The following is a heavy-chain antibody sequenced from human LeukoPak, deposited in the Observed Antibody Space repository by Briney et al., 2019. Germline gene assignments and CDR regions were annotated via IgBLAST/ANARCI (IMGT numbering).Heavy chain of an antibody. V-gene: IGHV4-34*01. CDR2: INHSGST. Sequence: SETLSLTCAVYGGSFSGYYWSWIRQPPGKGLEWIGEINHSGSTNYNPSLKSRVTISVDTSKNQFSLKLSSVTAADTAVYYCARRRAAGRRNWYFDLWGRGTLVTVSS. CDR3: ARRRAAGRRNWYFDL. J-gene: IGHJ2*01. CDR1: GGSFSGYY. D-gene: IGHD6-13*01.